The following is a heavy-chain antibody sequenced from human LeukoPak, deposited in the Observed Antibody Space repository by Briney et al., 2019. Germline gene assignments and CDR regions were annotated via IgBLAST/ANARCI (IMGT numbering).Heavy chain of an antibody. CDR1: GYTFSDYY. J-gene: IGHJ4*02. D-gene: IGHD1-1*01. Sequence: ASVKVSCKAFGYTFSDYYTHWVRQAPGQWLEWMGWINHNSGGTRYVQQFQGRVTMTRDTSIGTVYMELSTLRSDDTAVYYCARDLSTSSNWELDYWGQGTLVTVSS. CDR2: INHNSGGT. CDR3: ARDLSTSSNWELDY. V-gene: IGHV1-2*02.